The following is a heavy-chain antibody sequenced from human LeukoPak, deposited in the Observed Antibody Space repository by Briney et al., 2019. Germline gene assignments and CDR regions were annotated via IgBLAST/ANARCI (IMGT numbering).Heavy chain of an antibody. Sequence: PGGSLRLSCAASGFIFSSYGMHWVRQASGKGLEWVARIWHDGSNDDYADSVKGRFTISRDNSKNTLYLQMNSLRAEDTAIYYCAKVTGDYYDTSGAFDYWGQGTLVTVSS. J-gene: IGHJ4*02. CDR3: AKVTGDYYDTSGAFDY. V-gene: IGHV3-33*06. CDR1: GFIFSSYG. D-gene: IGHD3-22*01. CDR2: IWHDGSND.